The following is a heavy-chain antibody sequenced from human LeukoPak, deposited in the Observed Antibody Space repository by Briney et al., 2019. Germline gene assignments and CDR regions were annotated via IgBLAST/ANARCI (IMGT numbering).Heavy chain of an antibody. V-gene: IGHV4-31*03. Sequence: SETLSLTCTVSGDSVNSGGYYWSWIRQHPGKGLEWIGYIYSSGSTYYDLSLKSRLTISVDTSKNQFSLNLSSVTAADTAVYYCARSGSIRCYDYWGQGTLVTVSS. CDR3: ARSGSIRCYDY. CDR2: IYSSGST. J-gene: IGHJ4*02. D-gene: IGHD2-2*01. CDR1: GDSVNSGGYY.